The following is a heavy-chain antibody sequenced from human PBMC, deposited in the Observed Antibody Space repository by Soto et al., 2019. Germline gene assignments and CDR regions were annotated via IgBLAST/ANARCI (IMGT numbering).Heavy chain of an antibody. V-gene: IGHV3-7*03. CDR2: IKQDGSEK. J-gene: IGHJ6*02. D-gene: IGHD3-3*01. CDR1: GFTFSSYW. CDR3: ASLRLLEWLSDYGMDV. Sequence: PGGSLRLSCAASGFTFSSYWMSWVRQAPGKGLEWVANIKQDGSEKYYVDSVKGRSTISRDNAKNSLYLQMNSLRAEDTAVYYCASLRLLEWLSDYGMDVWGQGTTVTVS.